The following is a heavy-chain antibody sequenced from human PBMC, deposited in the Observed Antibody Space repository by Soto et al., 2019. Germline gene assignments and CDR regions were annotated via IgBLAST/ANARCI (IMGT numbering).Heavy chain of an antibody. V-gene: IGHV3-23*01. CDR1: GFTFSSYA. CDR3: AKELLGGSGWNYYYGMDV. CDR2: ISGSGGST. Sequence: GGSLRLSCAASGFTFSSYAMSWVRQAPGKGLEWVSAISGSGGSTYYADSVKGRFTISRDNSKNTLYLQMNSLRAEDTAVYYWAKELLGGSGWNYYYGMDVWGQGTTVTVSS. D-gene: IGHD6-19*01. J-gene: IGHJ6*02.